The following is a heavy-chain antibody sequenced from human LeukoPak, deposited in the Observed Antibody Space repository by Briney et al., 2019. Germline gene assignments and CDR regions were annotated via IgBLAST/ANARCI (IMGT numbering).Heavy chain of an antibody. CDR3: VKSVQLELQPPYYFDY. CDR2: ISGSGGST. CDR1: GFTFSSYA. J-gene: IGHJ4*02. D-gene: IGHD1-1*01. V-gene: IGHV3-23*01. Sequence: GGSLRLSCAASGFTFSSYAMSWVRQAPGKGLEWVSAISGSGGSTYYADSVKGRFTISRDNSKNTLYLQMNSLRAEDTAVYYCVKSVQLELQPPYYFDYWGQGTLVTVSS.